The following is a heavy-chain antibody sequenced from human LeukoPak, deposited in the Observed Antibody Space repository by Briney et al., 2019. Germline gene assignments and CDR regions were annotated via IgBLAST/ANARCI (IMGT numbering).Heavy chain of an antibody. Sequence: PSETLSLTCTVSGGSISNYYWNWLRQPPGKGLEWIGYVYYGGSTNYNPSLKSRVAISVDASKNQFSLRLSSVTAADTAVYYCARQGGYSSSPDYWGQGTLVTVSS. D-gene: IGHD6-13*01. V-gene: IGHV4-59*08. J-gene: IGHJ4*02. CDR2: VYYGGST. CDR3: ARQGGYSSSPDY. CDR1: GGSISNYY.